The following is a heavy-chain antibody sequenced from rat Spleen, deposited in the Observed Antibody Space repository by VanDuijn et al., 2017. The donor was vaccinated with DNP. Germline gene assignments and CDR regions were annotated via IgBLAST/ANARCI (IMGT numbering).Heavy chain of an antibody. CDR2: IGSDGYAP. J-gene: IGHJ2*01. V-gene: IGHV5-22*01. Sequence: EVQLVESGGGLVQPGGSLKLSCAASGFTFSDYYMAWVRQAPTKGLEWVAYIGSDGYAPYYGDSVRGRFTISRDNAENTLYLQMSSLRSEDMATYYCARWNSGHFDYWGQGVMVSVSS. D-gene: IGHD4-3*01. CDR3: ARWNSGHFDY. CDR1: GFTFSDYY.